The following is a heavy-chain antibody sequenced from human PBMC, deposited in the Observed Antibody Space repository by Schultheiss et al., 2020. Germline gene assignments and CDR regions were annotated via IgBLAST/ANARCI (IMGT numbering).Heavy chain of an antibody. J-gene: IGHJ4*02. CDR1: GFTFSSYA. Sequence: GGSLRLSCAASGFTFSSYAMSWVRQAPGKGLEWVSAISGSGGSTYYADSVKGRFTISRDNSKHTLYLQMNSLRAEDTAVYYCAKFAGGNLQQYYFDYWGQGTRVNVYS. V-gene: IGHV3-23*01. CDR2: ISGSGGST. D-gene: IGHD1-14*01. CDR3: AKFAGGNLQQYYFDY.